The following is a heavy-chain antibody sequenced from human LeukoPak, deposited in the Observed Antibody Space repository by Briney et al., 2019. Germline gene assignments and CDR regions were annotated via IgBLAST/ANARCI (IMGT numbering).Heavy chain of an antibody. D-gene: IGHD3-22*01. CDR2: ISGIEGNT. CDR3: AKRPPNYDNARLDY. J-gene: IGHJ4*02. V-gene: IGHV3-23*01. CDR1: GFTLSTYA. Sequence: GGSLRLSCAASGFTLSTYAMGWVRQAPGKGLGWVSAISGIEGNTYYADSVKGRFTISRDNSKNTLYLQMNSLRAEDTALYYCAKRPPNYDNARLDYWGQGTLVTVSS.